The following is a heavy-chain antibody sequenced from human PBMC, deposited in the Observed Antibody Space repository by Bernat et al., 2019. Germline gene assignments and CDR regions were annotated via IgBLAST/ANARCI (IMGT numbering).Heavy chain of an antibody. CDR3: AAAAAPWVGSGWYWYYFDY. CDR2: IIPIFGTA. D-gene: IGHD6-19*01. J-gene: IGHJ4*02. CDR1: GGTFSSYA. Sequence: QVQLVQSGAEVKKPGSSVKVSCKASGGTFSSYAISWVRQAPGQGLEWMGGIIPIFGTANYAQKFQGRVTITADKSTSTAYMELSSLRSEDTAVYYCAAAAAPWVGSGWYWYYFDYWGQGTLVTVSS. V-gene: IGHV1-69*06.